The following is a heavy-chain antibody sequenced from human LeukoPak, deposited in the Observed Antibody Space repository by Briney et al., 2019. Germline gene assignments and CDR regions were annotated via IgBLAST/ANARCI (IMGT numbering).Heavy chain of an antibody. CDR2: ITPIFGTA. CDR3: ARVLYNGGYIQY. CDR1: GGTFSRFT. J-gene: IGHJ1*01. D-gene: IGHD2-2*02. Sequence: GASVKVSCKASGGTFSRFTISWVRQAPGQGFEWMGGITPIFGTANFAQKFQGRVSITADGSTSTAFMELSSLRSEDTAVYYCARVLYNGGYIQYWGQGTLVTVSS. V-gene: IGHV1-69*13.